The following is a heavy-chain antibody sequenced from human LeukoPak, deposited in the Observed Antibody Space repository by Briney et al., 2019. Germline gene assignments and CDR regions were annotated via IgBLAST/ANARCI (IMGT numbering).Heavy chain of an antibody. Sequence: GGSLRLSCAASGFTFSSYSMNWVRQAPGKGLQWLSYITTTSKTSYYAASVKGRFTVSRDNGKNSVFLQMNRLRAEDTAVYHCTRDPIFGVGGNYFDTWGQGTLVTVSS. CDR1: GFTFSSYS. J-gene: IGHJ5*02. CDR2: ITTTSKTS. V-gene: IGHV3-48*01. CDR3: TRDPIFGVGGNYFDT. D-gene: IGHD3-3*01.